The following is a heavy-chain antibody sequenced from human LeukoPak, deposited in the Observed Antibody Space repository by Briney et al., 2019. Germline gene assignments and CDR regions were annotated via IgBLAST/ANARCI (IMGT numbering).Heavy chain of an antibody. CDR3: ARNWNNYFDY. V-gene: IGHV3-30*02. CDR1: GFTFTTYG. J-gene: IGHJ4*02. Sequence: RGFLRTPCAASGFTFTTYGMHWVRQAPGKGLEWVSFIRYDGSNKYYIDSVKGRLTTSRDNSKNTLYLQMNSLRVEDTAVYYCARNWNNYFDYWGQGTLVTVSA. D-gene: IGHD1/OR15-1a*01. CDR2: IRYDGSNK.